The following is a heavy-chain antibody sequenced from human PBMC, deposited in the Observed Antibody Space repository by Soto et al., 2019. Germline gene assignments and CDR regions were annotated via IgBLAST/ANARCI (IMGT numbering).Heavy chain of an antibody. CDR2: IYYSGST. CDR3: ARQVIQWELRCDY. J-gene: IGHJ4*02. Sequence: QLQLQESGPGLVKPSETLSLTCAVSGGSISSSSYYWGWIRQPPGKGLEWIGSIYYSGSTYYNPSLKSRVTISVDTSKNQFSLKLSSVTAADTAVYYCARQVIQWELRCDYWGQGTLVTVSS. V-gene: IGHV4-39*01. D-gene: IGHD1-26*01. CDR1: GGSISSSSYY.